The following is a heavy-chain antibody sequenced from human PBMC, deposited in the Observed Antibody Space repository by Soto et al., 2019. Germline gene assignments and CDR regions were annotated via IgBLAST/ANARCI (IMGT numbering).Heavy chain of an antibody. CDR2: IKEDGSVK. D-gene: IGHD3-10*01. CDR1: GFSLRSDW. Sequence: PGGSLRLSCAAIGFSLRSDWMAWFRQIPGKGLEFVANIKEDGSVKNYVDSVKGRFSISRDNDKNSLYLQMNSLRAEDTAVYYCGTDRWGGAFDMWGQGTTVTVSS. V-gene: IGHV3-7*01. J-gene: IGHJ3*02. CDR3: GTDRWGGAFDM.